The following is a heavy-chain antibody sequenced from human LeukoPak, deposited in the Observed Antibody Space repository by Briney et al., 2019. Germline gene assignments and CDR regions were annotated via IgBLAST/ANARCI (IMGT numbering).Heavy chain of an antibody. CDR2: IDKKDNFHAT. V-gene: IGHV3-73*01. J-gene: IGHJ5*02. D-gene: IGHD1-26*01. CDR1: GFAFSGCA. Sequence: GGSLRLSCAASGFAFSGCAIHWVRQPSGKGLEWVGHIDKKDNFHATAYAASVQGRFSISRDDSKNTAFLHMNSLKTEDMALYYCTRDSGTYNWLDPWGQGTLVTVSS. CDR3: TRDSGTYNWLDP.